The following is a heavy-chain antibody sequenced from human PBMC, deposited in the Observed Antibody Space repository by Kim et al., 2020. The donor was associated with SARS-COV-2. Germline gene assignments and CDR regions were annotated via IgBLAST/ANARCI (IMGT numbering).Heavy chain of an antibody. D-gene: IGHD2-2*03. V-gene: IGHV4-39*01. CDR3: AAHLDSAVAKSPGFDP. CDR1: GGSIRNSGYY. CDR2: IFYTGSA. J-gene: IGHJ5*02. Sequence: SETLSHTCSVSGGSIRNSGYYWAWIRQPPGKGLEWIGSIFYTGSAFYNPSLKSQVSISSDMSTNHFSLKMTSVIAADTAIYYCAAHLDSAVAKSPGFDP.